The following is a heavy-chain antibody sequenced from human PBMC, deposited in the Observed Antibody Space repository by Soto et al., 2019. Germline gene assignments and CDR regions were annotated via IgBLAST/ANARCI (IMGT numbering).Heavy chain of an antibody. V-gene: IGHV1-18*01. CDR3: AGARATVTTERALGY. CDR2: TSVYNGNT. D-gene: IGHD4-17*01. J-gene: IGHJ4*02. CDR1: GYTFYNYD. Sequence: QVQLVQSGAEVKKPGASVKVSCKASGYTFYNYDITWVRQAPGQGLEWMGTTSVYNGNTNFAQSLQGRVTMTIDKSTATAYMELRSLTSDDTAVYYCAGARATVTTERALGYWGQGTLVTVSS.